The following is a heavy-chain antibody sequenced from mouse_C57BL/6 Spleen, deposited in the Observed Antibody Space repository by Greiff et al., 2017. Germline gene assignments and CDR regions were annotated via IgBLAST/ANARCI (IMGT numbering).Heavy chain of an antibody. CDR2: ISSGSSTI. Sequence: EVKLMESGGGLVKPGGSLKLSCAASGFTFSDYGMHWVRQAPEKGLEWVAYISSGSSTIYYADTVKGRFTISRDNAKNTLFLQMTSLRSEDTAMYYCAREGAIYYGNYWFAYWGQGTLVTVSA. J-gene: IGHJ3*01. V-gene: IGHV5-17*01. D-gene: IGHD2-1*01. CDR3: AREGAIYYGNYWFAY. CDR1: GFTFSDYG.